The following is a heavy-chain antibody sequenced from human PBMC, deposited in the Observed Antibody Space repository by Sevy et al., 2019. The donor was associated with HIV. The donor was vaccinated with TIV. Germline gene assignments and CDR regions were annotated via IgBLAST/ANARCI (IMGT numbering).Heavy chain of an antibody. CDR3: ARDGGYSIKWYPLY. Sequence: GGSLRLSCAASGFAFSSHAMHWVRQAPGKGLEWVAVISYEGTETFYAASVEGRFTHSRGNSKNILSLQINSLRPEHTAVYFCARDGGYSIKWYPLYWGHGTLVDVSS. D-gene: IGHD6-13*01. J-gene: IGHJ4*01. CDR1: GFAFSSHA. CDR2: ISYEGTET. V-gene: IGHV3-30-3*01.